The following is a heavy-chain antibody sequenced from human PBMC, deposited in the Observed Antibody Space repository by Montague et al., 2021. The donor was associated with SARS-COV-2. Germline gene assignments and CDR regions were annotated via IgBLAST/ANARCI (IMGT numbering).Heavy chain of an antibody. Sequence: SLRLSCAASGFAFGDYALSWVRQAPGKGLEWLGLIKSKAYGETTEYAASVRGRFTISRDDSENVAYLQMRSLTTEDTAFYYCTRNTGGNSRGAGSWGQGTLVTVSS. CDR3: TRNTGGNSRGAGS. CDR1: GFAFGDYA. V-gene: IGHV3-49*04. D-gene: IGHD4-23*01. CDR2: IKSKAYGETT. J-gene: IGHJ5*02.